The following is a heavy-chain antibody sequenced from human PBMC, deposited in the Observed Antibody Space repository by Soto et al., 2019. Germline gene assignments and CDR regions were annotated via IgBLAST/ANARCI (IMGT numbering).Heavy chain of an antibody. D-gene: IGHD2-21*01. V-gene: IGHV3-30*18. J-gene: IGHJ2*01. CDR3: AKDLRGESYWYFDL. CDR2: ISYDGSNK. Sequence: QVQLVESGGGVVQPGRSLRLSCAASGFTFSSYGMHWIRQAPGKGLEWVAVISYDGSNKYYADSVKGRFTISRDNSKNTLYLQMNSMRAEDTAVYYCAKDLRGESYWYFDLWGRGTLVTVSS. CDR1: GFTFSSYG.